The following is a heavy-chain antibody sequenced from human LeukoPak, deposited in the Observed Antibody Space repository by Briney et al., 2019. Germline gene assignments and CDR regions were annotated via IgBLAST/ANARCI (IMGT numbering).Heavy chain of an antibody. V-gene: IGHV3-74*03. J-gene: IGHJ4*02. CDR1: GFTFNNYW. CDR3: AVRIAVPGGFDT. D-gene: IGHD6-19*01. CDR2: INGDGSVT. Sequence: PGGSLRLSCAASGFTFNNYWMHWVRHAPGKGPVWIAHINGDGSVTEYADSVKGRFTISRDNARHTLYVEMNSLRAEDTAIYYCAVRIAVPGGFDTWGQGTLVTVAS.